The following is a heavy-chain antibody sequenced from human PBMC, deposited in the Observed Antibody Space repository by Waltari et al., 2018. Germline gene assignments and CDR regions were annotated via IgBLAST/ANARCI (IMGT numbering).Heavy chain of an antibody. CDR2: IKSKTDGGTT. Sequence: EVQLVESGGGLVKPGGSLRLSCAASGFTFSNAWMSWVRQAPGKGMGWVGRIKSKTDGGTTDYAAPVKGRFTISRDDSKNTLYLQMNSLKTEDTAVYYCKGLGGVIVRSFDYWGQGTLVTVSS. V-gene: IGHV3-15*01. J-gene: IGHJ4*02. CDR3: KGLGGVIVRSFDY. D-gene: IGHD3-16*02. CDR1: GFTFSNAW.